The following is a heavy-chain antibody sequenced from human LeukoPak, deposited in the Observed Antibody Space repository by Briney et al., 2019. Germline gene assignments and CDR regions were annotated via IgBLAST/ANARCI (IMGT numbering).Heavy chain of an antibody. CDR1: GGSISSSSYY. V-gene: IGHV4-39*01. J-gene: IGHJ4*02. CDR2: IYYSGST. D-gene: IGHD3-10*01. CDR3: ARQALWFREETDY. Sequence: PSETLSLTCTVSGGSISSSSYYWGWIRQPPGKGLEWIGSIYYSGSTYYNPSLKSRVTISVDTSKNQFSLKLSSVTAADTAVYYCARQALWFREETDYWGQGTLVTVSS.